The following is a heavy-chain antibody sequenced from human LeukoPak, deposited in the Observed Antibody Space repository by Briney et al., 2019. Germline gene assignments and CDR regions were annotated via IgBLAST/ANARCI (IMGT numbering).Heavy chain of an antibody. J-gene: IGHJ4*02. CDR1: GGSINSGSYY. V-gene: IGHV4-61*01. CDR3: ARGARPNPYSDY. CDR2: IYYSGST. Sequence: SSETLSLICTVSGGSINSGSYYWSWIRQPPGKGLEWIGYIYYSGSTNYNPSLKSRVTISVDTSKNQFSLKLSSVTAADTAVYYCARGARPNPYSDYWGQGTLVTVSS.